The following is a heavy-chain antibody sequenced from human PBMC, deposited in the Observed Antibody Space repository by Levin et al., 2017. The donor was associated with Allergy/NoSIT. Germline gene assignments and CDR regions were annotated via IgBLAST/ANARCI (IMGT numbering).Heavy chain of an antibody. V-gene: IGHV7-4-1*02. Sequence: PGGSLRLSCKASGSIFNDYAVHWVRQAPGQGPEWLGWINTISGNALYAPHIRGRVVFSLDTSISTAFLQISRLRPDDTAIYYCAREGGDPLNDAFDVWGQGTLLTVSS. CDR3: AREGGDPLNDAFDV. D-gene: IGHD2-21*02. CDR1: GSIFNDYA. J-gene: IGHJ3*01. CDR2: INTISGNA.